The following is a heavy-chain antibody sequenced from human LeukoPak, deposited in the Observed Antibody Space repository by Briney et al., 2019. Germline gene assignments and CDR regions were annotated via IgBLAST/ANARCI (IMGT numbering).Heavy chain of an antibody. Sequence: GESLKISCKGSGYSFTSYWIGWVRQMPGKGLEWMGIIYPGDSDTRYSPSFQGQVTISADKSISTAYLQWRSLKASDSAMYYWARLPRQGSSGLGWLDPWGQGTLVTVSS. CDR2: IYPGDSDT. D-gene: IGHD3-22*01. V-gene: IGHV5-51*01. CDR3: ARLPRQGSSGLGWLDP. CDR1: GYSFTSYW. J-gene: IGHJ5*02.